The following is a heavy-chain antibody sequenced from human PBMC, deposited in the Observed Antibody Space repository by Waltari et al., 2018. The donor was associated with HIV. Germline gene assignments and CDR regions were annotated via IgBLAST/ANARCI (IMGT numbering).Heavy chain of an antibody. CDR1: GYSFPGYW. J-gene: IGHJ4*02. CDR2: IYPRDSET. CDR3: TRQLYRGGEVAY. Sequence: EVQLLQSGAEVKKPGESLNISCKGSGYSFPGYWIGWVRQKPGKGLEWMGIIYPRDSETRLRPSFQGQVTISADKSIDTAYLHWTSLKASDTAIYYCTRQLYRGGEVAYWGQGTLVTVSS. D-gene: IGHD3-10*01. V-gene: IGHV5-51*01.